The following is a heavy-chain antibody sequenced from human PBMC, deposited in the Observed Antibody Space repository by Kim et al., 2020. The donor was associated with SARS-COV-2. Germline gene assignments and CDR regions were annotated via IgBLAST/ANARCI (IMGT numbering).Heavy chain of an antibody. CDR2: INPNSGGT. Sequence: ASVKVSCKASGYTFTGYYMHWVRQAPGQGLEWMGRINPNSGGTNYAQKFQGRVTMTRDTSISTAYMELSRLRSDDTAVYYCALILVRGVIIPNNWFAPWGQGTLVTVSS. CDR3: ALILVRGVIIPNNWFAP. V-gene: IGHV1-2*06. CDR1: GYTFTGYY. J-gene: IGHJ5*02. D-gene: IGHD3-10*01.